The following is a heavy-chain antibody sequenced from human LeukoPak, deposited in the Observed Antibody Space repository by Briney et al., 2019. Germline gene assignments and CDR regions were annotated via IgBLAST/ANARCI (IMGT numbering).Heavy chain of an antibody. CDR2: ISGSGGST. J-gene: IGHJ5*02. CDR3: AKDDSSSPVVENWFDP. V-gene: IGHV3-23*01. CDR1: GFTFSSYA. D-gene: IGHD6-13*01. Sequence: GGSLRLSCAASGFTFSSYAMSWVRQAPGKGLEWVSAISGSGGSTYYADSVKGRFTISRDNSKNTLYLQMNSLRAEDTAVYYCAKDDSSSPVVENWFDPWGQGTLVTVSS.